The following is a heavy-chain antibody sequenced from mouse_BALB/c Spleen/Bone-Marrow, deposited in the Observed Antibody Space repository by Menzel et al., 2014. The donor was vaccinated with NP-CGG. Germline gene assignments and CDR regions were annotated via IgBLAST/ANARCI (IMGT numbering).Heavy chain of an antibody. V-gene: IGHV1S135*01. CDR3: ARLGTTAVPDY. D-gene: IGHD1-1*01. Sequence: LQESGPGLVKPGASVKVSCKASGYAFTNYNMYWVKQSHGKSLEWIGYNDPYSGGTNYNQKFKGKATLTVDKSSSTAYMHLNSLTSEDSAVYYCARLGTTAVPDYWGQGTTLTVSS. CDR2: NDPYSGGT. J-gene: IGHJ2*01. CDR1: GYAFTNYN.